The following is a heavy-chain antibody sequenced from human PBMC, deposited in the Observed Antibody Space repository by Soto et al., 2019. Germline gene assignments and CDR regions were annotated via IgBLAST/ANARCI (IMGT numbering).Heavy chain of an antibody. CDR1: GGSISNENYY. Sequence: SETLSLTCTVSGGSISNENYYWNWIRQPPGKGLEWIGYIYYSGNTYYNPSLQSRLTISVDTSKNQFSLHLSSVTAADTAVYYCARWVEVSLDYFDSWGQGNPVTVSS. CDR2: IYYSGNT. D-gene: IGHD2-15*01. V-gene: IGHV4-30-4*01. J-gene: IGHJ4*02. CDR3: ARWVEVSLDYFDS.